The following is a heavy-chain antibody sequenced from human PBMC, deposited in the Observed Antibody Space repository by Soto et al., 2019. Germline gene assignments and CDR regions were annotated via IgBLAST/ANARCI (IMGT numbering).Heavy chain of an antibody. CDR3: ARRGYYAISAFDI. Sequence: PSETLSLTCTVSGGSISSSSYYWGWIRQPPGKGLEWIGSIYYSGSTYYNPSLTSRVTISVDTSKNQFSLKLSSVTAADTAVYYCARRGYYAISAFDIWGQGTMVTVSS. J-gene: IGHJ3*02. CDR1: GGSISSSSYY. V-gene: IGHV4-39*01. D-gene: IGHD2-8*01. CDR2: IYYSGST.